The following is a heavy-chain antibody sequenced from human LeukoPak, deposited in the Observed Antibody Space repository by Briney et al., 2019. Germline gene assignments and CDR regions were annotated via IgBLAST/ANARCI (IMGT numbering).Heavy chain of an antibody. D-gene: IGHD5-24*01. CDR3: AKDDAWLQYND. Sequence: PGGSLRLSCAASGFTFSSYGMHWVRQAPGKGLEWVAFIRYDGNDKYYADSVKGRFTVSRDNSKNTLYLQINSLRDEDTAVYYCAKDDAWLQYNDWGQGTLVTVSS. V-gene: IGHV3-30*02. CDR2: IRYDGNDK. J-gene: IGHJ4*02. CDR1: GFTFSSYG.